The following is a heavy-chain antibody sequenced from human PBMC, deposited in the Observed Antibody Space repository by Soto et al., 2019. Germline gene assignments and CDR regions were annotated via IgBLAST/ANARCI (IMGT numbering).Heavy chain of an antibody. CDR1: GYTFTAYT. J-gene: IGHJ5*02. Sequence: GASVKVSCKTSGYTFTAYTMHWVRQAPGQRLAWMGWVNAGNVNTKYSQNFQGRVSFTWVTSASTAYMELNSLRPEDTAVYYCARWFDSGGGGWLDPWGPGTLVTVSS. CDR3: ARWFDSGGGGWLDP. CDR2: VNAGNVNT. V-gene: IGHV1-3*01. D-gene: IGHD6-19*01.